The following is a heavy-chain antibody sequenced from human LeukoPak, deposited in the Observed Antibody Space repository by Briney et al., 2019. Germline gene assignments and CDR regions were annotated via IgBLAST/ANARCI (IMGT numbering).Heavy chain of an antibody. Sequence: PGRSLRLSCAASGFNFGDYAINWVRQAPGKGLEWLSAISWHSGVTGYAESVKGRFTISRDYSKNLLYLQMNSLRAEGTAFYYCANRIAEVWHGYFELWGRGTLVTASS. CDR2: ISWHSGVT. J-gene: IGHJ2*01. V-gene: IGHV3-9*01. CDR1: GFNFGDYA. CDR3: ANRIAEVWHGYFEL. D-gene: IGHD6-13*01.